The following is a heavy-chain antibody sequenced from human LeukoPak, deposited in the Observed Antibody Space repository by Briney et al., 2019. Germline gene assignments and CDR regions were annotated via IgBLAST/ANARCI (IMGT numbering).Heavy chain of an antibody. CDR2: IYSSGST. D-gene: IGHD1-26*01. V-gene: IGHV4-39*01. CDR3: AKSGGYGLIDY. J-gene: IGHJ4*02. CDR1: GASISGSGYY. Sequence: PSETLSLTCAVSGASISGSGYYWGWIRQPPGKGLEWIGNIYSSGSTYYNASLQSRVTISIDTSKNQFSLRLNSVTAADTAMYYCAKSGGYGLIDYRGQGTRVTVSS.